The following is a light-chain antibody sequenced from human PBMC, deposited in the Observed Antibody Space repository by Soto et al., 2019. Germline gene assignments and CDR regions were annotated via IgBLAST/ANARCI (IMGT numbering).Light chain of an antibody. CDR3: HQYGSSPFT. CDR2: EAS. J-gene: IGKJ3*01. V-gene: IGKV3-20*01. Sequence: EIVLTQSPGTLSLSPGERAALCCRASQSVHRNYLAWYQQKLGQAPRLLIYEASSRAAGIPDRFSGSGSGTEFTLTISRPEPEDFAVYYCHQYGSSPFTFGPGTTVDIK. CDR1: QSVHRNY.